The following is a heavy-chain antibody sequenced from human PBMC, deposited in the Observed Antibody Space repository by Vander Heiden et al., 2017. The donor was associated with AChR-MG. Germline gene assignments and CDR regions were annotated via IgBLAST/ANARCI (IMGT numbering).Heavy chain of an antibody. V-gene: IGHV3-13*01. CDR1: GFTVRNND. J-gene: IGHJ6*02. Sequence: EEQVVVSGGGLAQPGGSLRLSRAASGFTVRNNDMHWVRQVTGKGLEWVARIGIAGETNYPGSVKGRFTISRENDRNSLHLEMNNLRAGDTAVYYCTRGLPGGMDVWGHGTTVTVSS. CDR3: TRGLPGGMDV. CDR2: IGIAGET. D-gene: IGHD3-16*01.